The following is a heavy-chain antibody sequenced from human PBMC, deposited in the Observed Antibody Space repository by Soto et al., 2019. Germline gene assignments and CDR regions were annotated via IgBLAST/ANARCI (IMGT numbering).Heavy chain of an antibody. Sequence: GSLRLSCAASGFTFSSYEMNWVRQAAGKGLEWVSYISSSGSTIYYADSVKGRFTISRDNAKNSLYLQMNSLRAEDTAVYYCASTFYDILTGYSPGPFDYWGQGTLVTVSS. D-gene: IGHD3-9*01. V-gene: IGHV3-48*03. CDR2: ISSSGSTI. CDR3: ASTFYDILTGYSPGPFDY. CDR1: GFTFSSYE. J-gene: IGHJ4*02.